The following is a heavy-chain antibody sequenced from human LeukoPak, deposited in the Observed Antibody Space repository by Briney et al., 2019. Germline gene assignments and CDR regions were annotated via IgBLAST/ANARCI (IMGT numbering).Heavy chain of an antibody. V-gene: IGHV3-23*01. CDR3: AKGTYGSGTYGSIDY. J-gene: IGHJ4*02. D-gene: IGHD3-10*01. CDR2: IRGSGDIT. Sequence: PGGTLRLSCAASGFTFSSYGMSWVRQAPGKGLEWVSPIRGSGDITYYADSVKGRFTISRDNSKNTLYLQMNSLRAEDTAVYYCAKGTYGSGTYGSIDYWGQGTLVTVSS. CDR1: GFTFSSYG.